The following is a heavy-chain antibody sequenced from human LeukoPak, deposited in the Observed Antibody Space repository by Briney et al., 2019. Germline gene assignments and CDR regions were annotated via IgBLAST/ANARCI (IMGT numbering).Heavy chain of an antibody. J-gene: IGHJ4*02. CDR3: ARVQHYYGSGSYYFSY. D-gene: IGHD3-10*01. CDR2: MNPNSGNA. Sequence: GASVKVSCKASGYTFTSYDINWVRQAAGQGLEWMGWMNPNSGNAGYAQKFQDRVTMTRNTSISTAYMELSRLRSDDTAVYYCARVQHYYGSGSYYFSYWGQGTLVTVSS. V-gene: IGHV1-8*01. CDR1: GYTFTSYD.